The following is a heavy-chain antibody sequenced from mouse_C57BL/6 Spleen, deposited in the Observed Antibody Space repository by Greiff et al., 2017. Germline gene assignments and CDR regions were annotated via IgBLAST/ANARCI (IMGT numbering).Heavy chain of an antibody. CDR1: GFTFSSYA. V-gene: IGHV5-9-1*02. CDR2: ISSGGDYI. J-gene: IGHJ4*01. Sequence: DVMLVESGEGLVKPGGSLKLSCAASGFTFSSYAMSWVRQTPEKRLEWVAYISSGGDYIYYADTVKGRFTITRDNARNTLYLQMSSLKSEDTTMYYCTRVGFTTVVTKAMDYWGQGTSVTVSS. D-gene: IGHD1-1*01. CDR3: TRVGFTTVVTKAMDY.